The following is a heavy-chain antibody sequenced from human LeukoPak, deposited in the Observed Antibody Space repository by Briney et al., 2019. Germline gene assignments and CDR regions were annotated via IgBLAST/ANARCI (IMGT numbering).Heavy chain of an antibody. V-gene: IGHV3-11*06. CDR3: ARAIAARPYFDY. CDR1: GFTFSDYY. J-gene: IGHJ4*02. D-gene: IGHD6-6*01. Sequence: GGSLRLSCAASGFTFSDYYMSWIRQAPGKGLEWVSYISNRNSYTSYADSVKGRFTISRDNAKNSLYLQMNSLRAEDTAVYYCARAIAARPYFDYWGQGTLVTVSS. CDR2: ISNRNSYT.